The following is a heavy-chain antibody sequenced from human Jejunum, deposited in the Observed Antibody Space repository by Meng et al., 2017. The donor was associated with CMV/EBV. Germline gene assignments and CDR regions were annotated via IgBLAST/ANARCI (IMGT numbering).Heavy chain of an antibody. CDR3: AKTLSPYDFWSGADY. V-gene: IGHV3-9*01. Sequence: GFTFDDYAMRGVQQAPRKGLKWVSGISWNGDNIDYADSVRGRFTISRDNAKNSLYLQMNSLKAEDTAFYYCAKTLSPYDFWSGADYWGQGTLVTVSS. D-gene: IGHD3-3*01. CDR2: ISWNGDNI. CDR1: GFTFDDYA. J-gene: IGHJ4*02.